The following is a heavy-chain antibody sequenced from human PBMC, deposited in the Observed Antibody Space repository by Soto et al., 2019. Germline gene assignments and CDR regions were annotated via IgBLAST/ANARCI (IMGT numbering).Heavy chain of an antibody. CDR3: AKDFSYYDSSGYSHYFDY. J-gene: IGHJ4*02. D-gene: IGHD3-22*01. CDR2: ISYDGSNK. Sequence: GGSLRLSCAASGFTISSYGMHWVRQAPGKGLEWVAVISYDGSNKYYADSVKGRFTISRDNSKNTLYLQMNSLRAEDTAVYYCAKDFSYYDSSGYSHYFDYWGQGTLVTVSS. CDR1: GFTISSYG. V-gene: IGHV3-30*18.